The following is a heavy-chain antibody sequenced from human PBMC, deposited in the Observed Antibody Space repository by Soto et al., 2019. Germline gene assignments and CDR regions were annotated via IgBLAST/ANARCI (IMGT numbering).Heavy chain of an antibody. V-gene: IGHV4-59*01. CDR3: ARDGYTVTPNYYYGMDV. CDR2: IYYNGNT. CDR1: GGSISSYY. Sequence: QVQLQESGPGLVKPSETLSLTCTVSGGSISSYYWSWIRQPPGKGLEWIGYIYYNGNTNYNPSLKGRVTISVDTSKNQFYLKLSSVTAADTAVYYCARDGYTVTPNYYYGMDVWGQGTTVTVSS. D-gene: IGHD4-4*01. J-gene: IGHJ6*02.